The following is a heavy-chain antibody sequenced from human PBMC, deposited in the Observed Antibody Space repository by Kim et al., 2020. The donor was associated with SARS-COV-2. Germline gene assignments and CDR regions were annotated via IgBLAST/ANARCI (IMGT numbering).Heavy chain of an antibody. J-gene: IGHJ4*02. CDR3: ARVRTTYSSGFAFDY. D-gene: IGHD6-19*01. CDR1: GYTFTSYY. Sequence: ASVKVSCKASGYTFTSYYMHWVRQAPGQGLEWMGIINPSGGSTSYAQKFQGRVTMTRDTSTSTVYMELSSLRSEDTAVYYCARVRTTYSSGFAFDYWGQGTLVTVSS. V-gene: IGHV1-46*01. CDR2: INPSGGST.